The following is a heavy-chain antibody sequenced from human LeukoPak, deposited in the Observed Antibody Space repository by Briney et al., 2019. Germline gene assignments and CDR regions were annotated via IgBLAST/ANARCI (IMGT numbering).Heavy chain of an antibody. D-gene: IGHD3-9*01. J-gene: IGHJ3*02. CDR1: GFTFSSYA. Sequence: GGSLRLSCAASGFTFSSYAISSVRQAPGKGLEWVANIKQEGSENNYVVAVKGRFTITRDNANNSLYLQMNCLRAEDTAVYYCALSDCDIVTGYYNHDAIDIGSQGTMVTLSS. CDR3: ALSDCDIVTGYYNHDAIDI. V-gene: IGHV3-7*01. CDR2: IKQEGSEN.